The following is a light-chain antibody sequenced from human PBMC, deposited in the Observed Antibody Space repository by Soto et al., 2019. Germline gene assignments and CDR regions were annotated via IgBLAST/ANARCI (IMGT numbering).Light chain of an antibody. J-gene: IGLJ3*02. CDR1: SGHSSYA. V-gene: IGLV4-69*01. Sequence: QLVLTQSPSASASLGASVKLTCTLSSGHSSYAIAWHQQQPEKGPRYLMKLNSDGSHSKGDGIPDRFSGSSSGAERYLTISSLQSVDEADYYCQTWGTGIWVFGGGTKVTVL. CDR3: QTWGTGIWV. CDR2: LNSDGSH.